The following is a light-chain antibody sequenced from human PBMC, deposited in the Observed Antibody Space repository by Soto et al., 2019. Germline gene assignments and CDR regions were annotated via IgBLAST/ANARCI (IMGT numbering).Light chain of an antibody. J-gene: IGKJ5*01. Sequence: GVSQLPATLSLYPEERATLSCRASQSVSSYLAWYQQKPGQAPRLLIYDASNRATGIPARFSGSGSGTDFTLTISSLEPEDFAVYYCQQRSNGPPITFGQGTRLEIK. CDR2: DAS. CDR3: QQRSNGPPIT. V-gene: IGKV3-11*01. CDR1: QSVSSY.